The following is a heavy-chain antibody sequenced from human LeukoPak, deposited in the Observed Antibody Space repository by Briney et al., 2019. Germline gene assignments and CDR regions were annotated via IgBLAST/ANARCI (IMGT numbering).Heavy chain of an antibody. CDR2: IKEDGSEK. D-gene: IGHD3-22*01. Sequence: KPGGSLRLSCEATGFAFSDYWLTWVRQAPGKGLEWVANIKEDGSEKYYVESVKGRFTISRDNAKNSLYMQMGSLRAEDTAVYYCAREYYHNDSGRGSFKYWGQGTLVTVSS. CDR3: AREYYHNDSGRGSFKY. J-gene: IGHJ4*02. V-gene: IGHV3-7*01. CDR1: GFAFSDYW.